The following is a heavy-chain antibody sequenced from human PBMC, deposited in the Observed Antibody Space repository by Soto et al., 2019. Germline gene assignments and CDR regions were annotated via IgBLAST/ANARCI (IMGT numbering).Heavy chain of an antibody. D-gene: IGHD1-20*01. V-gene: IGHV3-30-3*01. CDR1: GFTFSSYA. CDR3: ARDFASITGTTGDY. Sequence: QVQLVESGGGVVQPGRSLRLSCAASGFTFSSYAMHWVRQAPGKGLEWVAVISYDGSNKYYADSVKGRFTISRDNSKNTLYLLMNSLRAEDTAVYYCARDFASITGTTGDYWGQGTLVTVSS. J-gene: IGHJ4*02. CDR2: ISYDGSNK.